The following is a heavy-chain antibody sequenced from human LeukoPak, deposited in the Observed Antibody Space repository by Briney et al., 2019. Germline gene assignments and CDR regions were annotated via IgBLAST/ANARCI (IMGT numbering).Heavy chain of an antibody. CDR2: ISSSSTTI. V-gene: IGHV3-48*02. Sequence: GGSLRLSCAASGFTVSSYNMNWVRQAPGKGLEWVSYISSSSTTIYYADSVKGRFTISRDNAKNSLYPQMNSLRDEDTAVYYCARDLRGYSYGGDYWGQGTLVTVSS. J-gene: IGHJ4*02. CDR3: ARDLRGYSYGGDY. CDR1: GFTVSSYN. D-gene: IGHD5-18*01.